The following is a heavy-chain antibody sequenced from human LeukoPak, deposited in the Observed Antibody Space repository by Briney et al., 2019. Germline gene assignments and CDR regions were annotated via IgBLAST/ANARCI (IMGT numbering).Heavy chain of an antibody. CDR3: ASLTYYYDSSGYYYEYYFDY. CDR1: GFTVSSNY. CDR2: ICSGGST. J-gene: IGHJ4*02. V-gene: IGHV3-53*01. Sequence: QPGGSLRLSCAASGFTVSSNYMSWVRQAPGKGLEWVSVICSGGSTYYADSVKGRFTISRDNSKNTLYLQMNSLRAEDTAVYYCASLTYYYDSSGYYYEYYFDYWGQGTLVTVSS. D-gene: IGHD3-22*01.